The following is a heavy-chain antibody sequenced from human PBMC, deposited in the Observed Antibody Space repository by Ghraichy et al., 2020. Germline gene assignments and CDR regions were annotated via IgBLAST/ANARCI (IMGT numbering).Heavy chain of an antibody. D-gene: IGHD6-13*01. CDR3: ARGKYSSSWYWNYYYYGMDV. Sequence: SCAASGFTFSSYSMNWVRQAPGKGLEWVSSISSSSSYIYYADSVKGRFTISRDNAKNSLYLQMNSLRAEDTAVYYCARGKYSSSWYWNYYYYGMDVWGQGTTVTVSS. V-gene: IGHV3-21*01. CDR1: GFTFSSYS. J-gene: IGHJ6*02. CDR2: ISSSSSYI.